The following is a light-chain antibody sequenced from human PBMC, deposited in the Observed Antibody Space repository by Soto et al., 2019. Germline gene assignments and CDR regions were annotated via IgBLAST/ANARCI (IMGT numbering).Light chain of an antibody. CDR3: QQYGTAPYT. CDR1: QSVSSSF. CDR2: AVS. Sequence: EIVLTQSPGTLSLSPGERATLSCRTSQSVSSSFLAWYQHKPGQAPRLLIFAVSKRPSGIPDKFSGSGSGRDFTLTISRLEPEDVAVYYCQQYGTAPYTFGQGTKLEIK. J-gene: IGKJ2*01. V-gene: IGKV3-20*01.